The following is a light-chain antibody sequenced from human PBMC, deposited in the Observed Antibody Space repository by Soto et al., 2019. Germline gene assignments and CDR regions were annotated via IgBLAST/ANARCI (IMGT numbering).Light chain of an antibody. V-gene: IGKV3-20*01. Sequence: EKFLTQSPGTLSFSPGERGTLSWSASQSVTSSYIAWYQQKSGQAPRLLLYGASSRATGIPDRFRGSGSGTDFTLTITSLQPEDFATYFCEQSNSAPITFPLTFGGGTKVDIK. CDR1: QSVTSSY. CDR2: GAS. CDR3: EQSNSAPITFPLT. J-gene: IGKJ4*01.